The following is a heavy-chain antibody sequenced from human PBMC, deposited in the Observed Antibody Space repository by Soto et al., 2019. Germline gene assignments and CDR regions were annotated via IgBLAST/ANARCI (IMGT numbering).Heavy chain of an antibody. V-gene: IGHV3-74*01. CDR3: ARDTDGLHY. CDR1: GLIFSNYK. J-gene: IGHJ4*02. CDR2: ISTDGSII. Sequence: EVRLVESGGGLVQPGGSLRLSCAASGLIFSNYKMHWVRQAPGKGLVWVSRISTDGSIIDYADSVKGRLTVSRDNAKNTLYLQMNSLRADDTAVYYCARDTDGLHYWGQGTLVTVSS.